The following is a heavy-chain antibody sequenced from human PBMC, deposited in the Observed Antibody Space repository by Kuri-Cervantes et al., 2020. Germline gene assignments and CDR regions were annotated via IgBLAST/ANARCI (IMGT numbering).Heavy chain of an antibody. D-gene: IGHD3-9*01. Sequence: ASVKVSCKASGYTFTSYGISWVRQAPGQGLEWMGWISAYNGNTNYAQKLQVRVTMTTDTSTSTAYMELSSLRSEDTAVYYCARGYYDILTGYLGASPRSRRPKKYYFDYWGQGTLVTVSS. CDR2: ISAYNGNT. V-gene: IGHV1-18*01. CDR1: GYTFTSYG. CDR3: ARGYYDILTGYLGASPRSRRPKKYYFDY. J-gene: IGHJ4*02.